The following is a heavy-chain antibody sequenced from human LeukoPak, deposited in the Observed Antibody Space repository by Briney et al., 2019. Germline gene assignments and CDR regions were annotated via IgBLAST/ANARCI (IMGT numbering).Heavy chain of an antibody. D-gene: IGHD2-21*02. CDR1: GGSISTYY. CDR3: ARRIVSVPAIQEGNWLDP. V-gene: IGHV4-59*08. J-gene: IGHJ5*02. CDR2: IFYSGRT. Sequence: SETLSLTCTVSGGSISTYYWSWIRQPPGKGLEWIGYIFYSGRTNYNPSLKSRVTISVDTSKNQFSLKLSSVTAADTAVYYWARRIVSVPAIQEGNWLDPWGQGTLVTVSS.